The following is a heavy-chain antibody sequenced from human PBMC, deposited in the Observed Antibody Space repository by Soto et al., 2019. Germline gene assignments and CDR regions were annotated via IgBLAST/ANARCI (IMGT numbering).Heavy chain of an antibody. CDR2: IYYSGST. CDR3: ARRTVNIRTFYSGLKTHCFDY. V-gene: IGHV4-39*01. J-gene: IGHJ4*02. D-gene: IGHD6-19*01. Sequence: QLQLHESGPGLVKPSETLSLTCAVSGDSMSSSDYYWGWIRQPPGKGLEWIGSIYYSGSTYYNPSLRLRVAISVDTSKNQFSLKLKSVTAADTAIYYCARRTVNIRTFYSGLKTHCFDYWGQGAPVTVSS. CDR1: GDSMSSSDYY.